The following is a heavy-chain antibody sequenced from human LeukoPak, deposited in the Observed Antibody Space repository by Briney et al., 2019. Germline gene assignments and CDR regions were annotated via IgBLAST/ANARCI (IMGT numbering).Heavy chain of an antibody. V-gene: IGHV3-21*04. CDR3: AKDSVGAAGYNWFDP. CDR1: GFTFSSYS. D-gene: IGHD1-26*01. CDR2: ISSSSSYI. J-gene: IGHJ5*02. Sequence: PGGSLRLSCAASGFTFSSYSMNWVRQAPGKGLEWVSSISSSSSYIYYADSVKGRFTISRDNAKNSLYLQMNSLRAEDTALYYCAKDSVGAAGYNWFDPWGQGTLVTVSS.